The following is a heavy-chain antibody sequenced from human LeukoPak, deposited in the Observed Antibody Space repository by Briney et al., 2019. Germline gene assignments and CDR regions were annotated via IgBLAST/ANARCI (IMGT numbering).Heavy chain of an antibody. V-gene: IGHV4-38-2*01. D-gene: IGHD3-3*01. Sequence: SETLSLTCAVSGYSISSGYYWGWIRQPPGKGLEWIGSIYHSASTYYNPSLKSRVTISVDTSKNQFSLKLSSVTAADTAVYYCARVTIFGVVKNWGQGTLVTVSS. J-gene: IGHJ4*02. CDR3: ARVTIFGVVKN. CDR2: IYHSAST. CDR1: GYSISSGYY.